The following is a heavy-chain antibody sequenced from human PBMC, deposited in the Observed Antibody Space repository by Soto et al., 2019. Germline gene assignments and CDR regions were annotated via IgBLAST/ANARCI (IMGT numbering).Heavy chain of an antibody. CDR1: GGTFSSYA. CDR3: AREGEGSSGYYYCFGY. J-gene: IGHJ4*02. V-gene: IGHV1-69*01. CDR2: IIPIFGTA. D-gene: IGHD3-22*01. Sequence: QVQLVQSGAEVKKPGSSVKVSCKASGGTFSSYAISWVRQAPGQGLEWMGGIIPIFGTANYAQKFQGRVTITADESTSTAYMERSSLRSEDTAVYYCAREGEGSSGYYYCFGYWGQGTLVTVSS.